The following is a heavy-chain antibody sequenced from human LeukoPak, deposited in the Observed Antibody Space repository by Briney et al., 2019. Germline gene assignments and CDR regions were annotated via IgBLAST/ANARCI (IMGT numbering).Heavy chain of an antibody. V-gene: IGHV3-21*06. CDR1: GFTFSSYV. CDR2: ISSSSSYI. D-gene: IGHD4-11*01. Sequence: PGRSLRLSCAASGFTFSSYVMHWVRQAPGKGLEWVSSISSSSSYIYYADSLKGRFTISRDNAKNSLYLQMNSLRAEDTAVYYCARGTPTTRDFDSWGQGTLVTVSS. CDR3: ARGTPTTRDFDS. J-gene: IGHJ4*02.